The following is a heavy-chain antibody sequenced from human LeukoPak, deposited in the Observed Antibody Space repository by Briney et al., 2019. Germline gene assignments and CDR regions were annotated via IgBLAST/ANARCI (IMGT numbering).Heavy chain of an antibody. V-gene: IGHV3-30*04. CDR3: ARDSIGSIAAPPGY. Sequence: PGGSLRLSCAASGFTFSSYAMHWVRQAPGKGLEWVAVISYDGSNKYYADSVKGRFTISRDNSKNTLYLQMNSLRAEDTAVYYCARDSIGSIAAPPGYWGQGTLVTVSS. CDR1: GFTFSSYA. CDR2: ISYDGSNK. J-gene: IGHJ4*02. D-gene: IGHD6-6*01.